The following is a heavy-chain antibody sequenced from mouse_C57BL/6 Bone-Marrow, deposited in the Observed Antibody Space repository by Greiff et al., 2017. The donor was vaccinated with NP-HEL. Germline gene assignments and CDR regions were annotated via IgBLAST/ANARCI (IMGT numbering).Heavy chain of an antibody. CDR3: TTVVARDYFDY. CDR2: IDPENGDT. J-gene: IGHJ2*01. CDR1: GFNIKDDY. V-gene: IGHV14-4*01. Sequence: VQLQQSGAELVRPGASVKLSCTASGFNIKDDYMHWVKQRPEQGLEWIGWIDPENGDTEYASKFQGKATITADTSSNTAYLQLSSLTSDDTAVYYCTTVVARDYFDYWGQGTTLTVSS. D-gene: IGHD1-1*01.